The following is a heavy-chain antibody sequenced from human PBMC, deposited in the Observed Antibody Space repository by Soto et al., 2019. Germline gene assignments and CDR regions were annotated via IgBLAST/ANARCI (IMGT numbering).Heavy chain of an antibody. CDR2: IYHSGSS. V-gene: IGHV4-4*02. CDR3: SKGNGNYFGS. Sequence: SEALSLTCAVSGASIISTYWWSWVRHPPGKGLEWIGEIYHSGSSNYNPSLESRVTISVDKSTNQFSLKLSSVAAADTAVYFCSKGNGNYFGSWGQGIMVTVSS. CDR1: GASIISTYW. J-gene: IGHJ4*02.